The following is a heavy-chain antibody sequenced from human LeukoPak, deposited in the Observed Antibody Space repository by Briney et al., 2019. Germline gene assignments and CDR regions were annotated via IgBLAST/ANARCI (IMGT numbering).Heavy chain of an antibody. Sequence: SETLSLTCTVSGGSISSYYWSWIRQPPGKGLEWIGYIYYSGSTNYNPSLKSRVTISVDTSKNQFSLKLSSVTAADTAVYYCARSGTAMEGFDYWGQGTLVTVSS. CDR3: ARSGTAMEGFDY. D-gene: IGHD5-18*01. CDR2: IYYSGST. V-gene: IGHV4-59*08. CDR1: GGSISSYY. J-gene: IGHJ4*02.